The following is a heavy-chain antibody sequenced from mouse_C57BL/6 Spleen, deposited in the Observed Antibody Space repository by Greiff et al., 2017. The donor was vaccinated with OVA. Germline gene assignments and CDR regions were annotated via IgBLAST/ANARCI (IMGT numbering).Heavy chain of an antibody. J-gene: IGHJ4*01. D-gene: IGHD1-1*01. CDR2: ISSGSSTI. CDR3: ARGYYGSGYAMDY. CDR1: GFTFSDYG. Sequence: EVMLVESGGGLVKPGGSLKLSCAASGFTFSDYGMHWVRQAPEKGLEWVAYISSGSSTIYYADTVKGRFTISRDNAKNTLFLQMTSLRSEDTAMYYCARGYYGSGYAMDYWGQGTSVTVSS. V-gene: IGHV5-17*01.